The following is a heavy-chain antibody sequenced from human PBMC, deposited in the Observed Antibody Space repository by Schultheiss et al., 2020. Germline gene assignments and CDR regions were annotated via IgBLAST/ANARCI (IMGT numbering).Heavy chain of an antibody. CDR2: IYYSGST. J-gene: IGHJ4*02. D-gene: IGHD3-22*01. CDR3: ARQTLLSHDSSVADGEDY. V-gene: IGHV4-39*01. CDR1: GGSFSGYY. Sequence: SATLSLTCAVYGGSFSGYYWGWIRQPPGKGLEWIGSIYYSGSTYYNPSLKSRVTISVDTSKNQFSLKLSSVTAADTAVYYCARQTLLSHDSSVADGEDYWGQGTLVTVAS.